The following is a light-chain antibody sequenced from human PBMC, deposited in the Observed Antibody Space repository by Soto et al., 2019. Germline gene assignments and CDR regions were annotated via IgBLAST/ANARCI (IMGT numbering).Light chain of an antibody. CDR3: SSYARTSTYV. CDR2: EVT. Sequence: QSVLTQPASVSGSPGQSITISCTGTSNDIGAYNYVSWYQQHPGKAPKLMIYEVTERPSGVSNRFSGSKSDITASLTISGLQAEDEADYYCSSYARTSTYVFGTETK. J-gene: IGLJ1*01. V-gene: IGLV2-14*01. CDR1: SNDIGAYNY.